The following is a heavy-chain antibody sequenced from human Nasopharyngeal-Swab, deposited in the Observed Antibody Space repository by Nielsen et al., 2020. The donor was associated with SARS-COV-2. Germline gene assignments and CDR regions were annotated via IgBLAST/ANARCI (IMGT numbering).Heavy chain of an antibody. CDR2: ISSSSSYI. CDR3: ARVDRDMVRGELFDY. J-gene: IGHJ4*02. Sequence: GESLKISCAASGFTFSSYSMNWVRQAPGKGLEWVSSISSSSSYIYYADSVKGRFTISGDNAKNLLYLQMNSLRAEDTAVYYCARVDRDMVRGELFDYWGQGTLVTVSS. V-gene: IGHV3-21*01. D-gene: IGHD3-10*01. CDR1: GFTFSSYS.